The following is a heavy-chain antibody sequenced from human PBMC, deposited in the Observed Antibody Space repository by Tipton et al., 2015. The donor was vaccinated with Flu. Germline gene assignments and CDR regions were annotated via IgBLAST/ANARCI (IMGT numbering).Heavy chain of an antibody. V-gene: IGHV4-38-2*02. J-gene: IGHJ6*02. D-gene: IGHD3-10*01. CDR3: ARVPRGPYYGMDV. CDR2: IYYSGST. Sequence: TLSLTCTVSGYSISSGDYWGWIRQPPGKGLEWIGSIYYSGSTYYNPSLKSRVTISVDTSKNQFSLKLSSVTAADTAVYYCARVPRGPYYGMDVWGQGTTVTVSS. CDR1: GYSISSGDY.